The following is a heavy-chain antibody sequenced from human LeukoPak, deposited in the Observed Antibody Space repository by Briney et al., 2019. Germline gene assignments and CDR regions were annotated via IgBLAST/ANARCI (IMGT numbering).Heavy chain of an antibody. CDR1: GGSFSGYY. CDR3: ARGLFKWELWGSYWCDP. CDR2: INHSGGT. D-gene: IGHD1-26*01. J-gene: IGHJ5*02. Sequence: PSETLSLTCAVYGGSFSGYYWSWIRQPPAKGLEWIGEINHSGGTNYNPSLTSRVTLSVDTSKNQFFLKLGSVTDADTAVYYCARGLFKWELWGSYWCDPWGQGTLVTVSS. V-gene: IGHV4-34*01.